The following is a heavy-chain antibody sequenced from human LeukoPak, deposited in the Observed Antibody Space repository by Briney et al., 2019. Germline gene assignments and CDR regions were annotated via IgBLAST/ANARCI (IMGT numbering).Heavy chain of an antibody. D-gene: IGHD3/OR15-3a*01. V-gene: IGHV3-30*18. CDR3: AKDGFWTTKTSYHGAHYFDY. CDR2: ISYDGSNE. CDR1: GFTFGSYG. J-gene: IGHJ4*02. Sequence: GRSLRLSCAASGFTFGSYGMHWVRQAPGKGLEWVAAISYDGSNEYYLDSVKGRFTVSRDNSKNTLNLQMNTLTPEDTAVYYCAKDGFWTTKTSYHGAHYFDYWGQGTLVSVSS.